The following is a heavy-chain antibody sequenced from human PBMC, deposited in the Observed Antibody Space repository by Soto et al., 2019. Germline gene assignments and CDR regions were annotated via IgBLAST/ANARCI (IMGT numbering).Heavy chain of an antibody. CDR2: LSSSGSTI. CDR3: ARAPITSTVADTWYFDL. D-gene: IGHD6-19*01. V-gene: IGHV3-11*01. J-gene: IGHJ2*01. Sequence: QVQLVESGGGLVKPGGSLRLSCAASGFTFSDYYMSWIRQAPGKGLEWVSSLSSSGSTIYYADSVKGRFTISRDNAKNSLYLQMNSRRAEDTAVYYCARAPITSTVADTWYFDLWGRGTLVTVSS. CDR1: GFTFSDYY.